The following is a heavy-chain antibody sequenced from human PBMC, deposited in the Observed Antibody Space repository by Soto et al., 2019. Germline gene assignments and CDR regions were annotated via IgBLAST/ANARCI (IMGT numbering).Heavy chain of an antibody. Sequence: QVQLVESGGGVVQPGRSLRLSCAASGFIFSGHGMDWVRQAPGKGLEWVAVVWSDGSNEYYGDSVKGRFTISRDNSKNTVYLQMDNLRVEDTAVYYCARRYRCGCLDLWGQGSLVTVSS. D-gene: IGHD6-19*01. J-gene: IGHJ4*02. CDR3: ARRYRCGCLDL. CDR2: VWSDGSNE. V-gene: IGHV3-33*01. CDR1: GFIFSGHG.